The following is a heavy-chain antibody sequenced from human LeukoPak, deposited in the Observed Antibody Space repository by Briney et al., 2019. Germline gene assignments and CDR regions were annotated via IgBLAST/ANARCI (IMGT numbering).Heavy chain of an antibody. CDR1: GGSFSGYY. CDR3: ARGELLWFGELLRWFDP. V-gene: IGHV4-34*01. D-gene: IGHD3-10*01. Sequence: PSETLSLTCAVYGGSFSGYYWSWIRQPPGKGLEWIGEINHSGSTNYNPSLKSRVTISVDTSKNQFSLKLSSVTAADTAVYYCARGELLWFGELLRWFDPWGQGTLVTVSS. CDR2: INHSGST. J-gene: IGHJ5*02.